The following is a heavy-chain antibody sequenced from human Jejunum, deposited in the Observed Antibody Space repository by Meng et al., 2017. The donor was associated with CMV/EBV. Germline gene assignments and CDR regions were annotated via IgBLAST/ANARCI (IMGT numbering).Heavy chain of an antibody. CDR1: GFTGSSYG. V-gene: IGHV3-30*03. CDR3: ARGITSSSYSGSAY. CDR2: TSYDTSEE. Sequence: ASGFTGSSYGIHWVRQAPGRGLEWVAGTSYDTSEEFYAGYMKGRFTISRDNSKNTLDLQMNSLRAEDTAVYYCARGITSSSYSGSAYWGQGTLVTVSS. J-gene: IGHJ4*02. D-gene: IGHD6-13*01.